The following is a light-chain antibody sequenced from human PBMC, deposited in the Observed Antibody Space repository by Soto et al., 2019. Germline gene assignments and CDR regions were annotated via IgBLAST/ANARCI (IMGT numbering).Light chain of an antibody. Sequence: EIVLTQSPATLSLSPGERATLSCRTSQSVSSYFAWYQQKPGRAPRLLIYGTSNRATGIPDRFSGSGSGTDFSLTISRLEPEDFAVYYCHQYGASPFTFGGGTKVEIK. CDR2: GTS. V-gene: IGKV3-20*01. J-gene: IGKJ4*01. CDR1: QSVSSY. CDR3: HQYGASPFT.